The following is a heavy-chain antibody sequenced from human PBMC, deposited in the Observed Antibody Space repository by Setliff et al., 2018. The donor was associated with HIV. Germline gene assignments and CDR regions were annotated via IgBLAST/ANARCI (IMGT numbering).Heavy chain of an antibody. CDR3: AEVTCSPDSCFLDY. V-gene: IGHV1-46*01. CDR2: ISPNTGRT. Sequence: ASVKVSCAASGSTFITYHVHWVRQAPGQGLEWMGIISPNTGRTSYAQKFQGRVTMTWDTSSGTVYMDLNSLKSEDTAVYYCAEVTCSPDSCFLDYWGQGTLVTVSS. J-gene: IGHJ4*02. CDR1: GSTFITYH. D-gene: IGHD2-15*01.